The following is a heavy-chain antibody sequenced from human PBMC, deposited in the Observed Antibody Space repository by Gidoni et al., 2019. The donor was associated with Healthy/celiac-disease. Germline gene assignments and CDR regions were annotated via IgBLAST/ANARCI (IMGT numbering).Heavy chain of an antibody. J-gene: IGHJ4*02. CDR2: IFSNDEK. D-gene: IGHD6-6*01. V-gene: IGHV2-26*01. CDR3: ARGKVARPDYFDS. CDR1: GFSLTSPRLG. Sequence: QVTLNESGPVLVKPTETLTLTCTVSGFSLTSPRLGVSWIRQPPGKALEWLAHIFSNDEKVYNTSLKNRLTISKDTSKSQVVLTMTNMDPVDTATYFCARGKVARPDYFDSWGQGTLVTVSS.